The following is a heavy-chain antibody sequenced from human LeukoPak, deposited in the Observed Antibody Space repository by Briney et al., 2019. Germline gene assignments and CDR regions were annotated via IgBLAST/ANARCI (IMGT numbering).Heavy chain of an antibody. CDR3: AKDRGLLGVGDY. CDR2: ISGSGGST. J-gene: IGHJ4*02. CDR1: GFTFSSYA. Sequence: GGSLRLPCAASGFTFSSYAMSWVRQAPGKGLEWVSAISGSGGSTYYADSVKGRFTISRDNSKNTLYLQMNSLRAEDTAVYYCAKDRGLLGVGDYWGQGTLVTVSS. V-gene: IGHV3-23*01. D-gene: IGHD2-8*02.